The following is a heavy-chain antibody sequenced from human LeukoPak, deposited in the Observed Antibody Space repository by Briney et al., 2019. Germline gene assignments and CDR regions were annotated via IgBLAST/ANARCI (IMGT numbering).Heavy chain of an antibody. D-gene: IGHD2-2*01. CDR1: GFTFSTYA. V-gene: IGHV3-23*01. CDR2: ISGSGGST. J-gene: IGHJ4*02. Sequence: PGGSLRLSCAASGFTFSTYAMSWVRQAPGKGLEWVSAISGSGGSTYYADSVKGRFTISRDNSKNTLCLQMNSLRAEDTAVYYCAKDFLRIVVVPAAIDYWGQGTLVTVSS. CDR3: AKDFLRIVVVPAAIDY.